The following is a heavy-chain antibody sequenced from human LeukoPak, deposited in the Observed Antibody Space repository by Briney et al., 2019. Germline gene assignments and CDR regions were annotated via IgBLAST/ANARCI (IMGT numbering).Heavy chain of an antibody. Sequence: ASVKVSCKAPGGTFSSYAISWVRQAPGQGLEWMGGIIPIFGTANYAQKFQGRVTITADESTSTAYMELSSLRSEDTAVYYCARSPSYGGNSFFDYWGQGTLVTVSS. CDR1: GGTFSSYA. D-gene: IGHD4-23*01. CDR2: IIPIFGTA. V-gene: IGHV1-69*13. J-gene: IGHJ4*02. CDR3: ARSPSYGGNSFFDY.